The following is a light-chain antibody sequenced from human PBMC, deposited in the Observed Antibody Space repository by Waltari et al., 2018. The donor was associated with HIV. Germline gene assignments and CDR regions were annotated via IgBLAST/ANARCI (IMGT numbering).Light chain of an antibody. CDR1: SSDVGGYNY. J-gene: IGLJ3*02. V-gene: IGLV2-8*01. Sequence: QSALNQPPSASGSPGQSVTISCTGTSSDVGGYNYVYWYEQHPGKAPKLMIYEVSKRPSGVPDRFSGSKSGNTASLTVSGLQAEDEADYYCSSYAGSNNLVFGGGTKLTVL. CDR3: SSYAGSNNLV. CDR2: EVS.